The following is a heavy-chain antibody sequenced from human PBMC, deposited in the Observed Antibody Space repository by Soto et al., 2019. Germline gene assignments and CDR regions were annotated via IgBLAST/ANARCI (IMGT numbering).Heavy chain of an antibody. Sequence: ASVKVSCKASGYTFTSYDINWVRQATGQGLEWMGWMNPNSGNTGYAQKFQGRVTMTRTTSISTAYMELSSLRSEDTAVYYCARVGCSGGSCYSGVMGYYYYMDVWGKGTTVTVSS. CDR1: GYTFTSYD. CDR2: MNPNSGNT. V-gene: IGHV1-8*01. D-gene: IGHD2-15*01. J-gene: IGHJ6*03. CDR3: ARVGCSGGSCYSGVMGYYYYMDV.